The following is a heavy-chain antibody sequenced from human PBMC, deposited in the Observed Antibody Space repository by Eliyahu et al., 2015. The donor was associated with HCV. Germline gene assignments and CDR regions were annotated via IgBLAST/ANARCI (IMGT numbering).Heavy chain of an antibody. CDR3: ARAVIFYYYGSGSYYKSWFDP. Sequence: NIKQDGSEKYYVDSVKGRFTISRDNAKNSLYLQMNSLRAEDTAVYYCARAVIFYYYGSGSYYKSWFDPWGQGTLVTVSS. J-gene: IGHJ5*02. V-gene: IGHV3-7*01. CDR2: IKQDGSEK. D-gene: IGHD3-10*01.